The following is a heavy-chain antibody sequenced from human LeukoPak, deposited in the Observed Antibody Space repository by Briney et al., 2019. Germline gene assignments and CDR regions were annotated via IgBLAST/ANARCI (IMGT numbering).Heavy chain of an antibody. D-gene: IGHD3-9*01. Sequence: SQTLSLTCTVSGGSISSGGYYWSWIRQHPGKGLEWIGYIYYSGSTYYNPSLKSRVTISVDKSKNQFSLKLSSVTAADTAVYYCARVGAYYDILTGYYRGWFDPWGQGTLVTVSS. CDR3: ARVGAYYDILTGYYRGWFDP. CDR1: GGSISSGGYY. V-gene: IGHV4-31*03. J-gene: IGHJ5*02. CDR2: IYYSGST.